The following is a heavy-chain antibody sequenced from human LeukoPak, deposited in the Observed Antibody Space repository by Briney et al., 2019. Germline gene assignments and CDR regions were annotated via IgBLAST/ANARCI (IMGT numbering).Heavy chain of an antibody. D-gene: IGHD2-2*01. Sequence: SGTLSLTCAVSGGSISSSNWWSWVRQPPGKGLEWIGEIYHSGSTNYNPSLKSRVTISVDKSKNQFSLKLSSVTAADTAVYYCARVPDCSSTSCDASYGMDVWGQGTTVTVSS. CDR1: GGSISSSNW. CDR3: ARVPDCSSTSCDASYGMDV. CDR2: IYHSGST. J-gene: IGHJ6*02. V-gene: IGHV4-4*02.